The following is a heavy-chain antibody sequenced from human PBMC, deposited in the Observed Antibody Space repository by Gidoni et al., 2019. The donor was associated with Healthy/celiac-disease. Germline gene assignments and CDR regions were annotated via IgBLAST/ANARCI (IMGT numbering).Heavy chain of an antibody. CDR3: ARPYDILTGEFDY. CDR1: GFTFSSYG. V-gene: IGHV3-33*01. CDR2: IWYDGSNK. J-gene: IGHJ4*02. Sequence: QVQLVESGGGVVQPGRSLRLSCAASGFTFSSYGLHWVRQAPGKGLEWVAVIWYDGSNKYYADSVKGRFTISRDNSKNTLYLQMNSLRAEDTAVYYCARPYDILTGEFDYWGQGTLVTVSS. D-gene: IGHD3-9*01.